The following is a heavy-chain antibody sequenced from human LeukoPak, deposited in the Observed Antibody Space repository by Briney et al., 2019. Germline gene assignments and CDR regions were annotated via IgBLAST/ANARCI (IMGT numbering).Heavy chain of an antibody. CDR3: ARGGSSWYQDWFDP. V-gene: IGHV1-2*02. CDR2: INPNSGGT. D-gene: IGHD6-13*01. Sequence: ASVKVSCKASGYTFTGYYMHWVRQAPGQGLEWMGWINPNSGGTNYAQKFQGRVTMTRDTSISTAYMELSGLRSDDTAVYYCARGGSSWYQDWFDPWGQGTLVTVSS. J-gene: IGHJ5*02. CDR1: GYTFTGYY.